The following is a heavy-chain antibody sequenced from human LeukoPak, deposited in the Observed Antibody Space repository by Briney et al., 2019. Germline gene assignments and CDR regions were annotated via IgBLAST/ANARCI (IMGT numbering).Heavy chain of an antibody. CDR3: ARESHYYDSSGYYPLLD. V-gene: IGHV1-46*01. Sequence: ASVKVSCKASGYTFTSYYMHWVRQAPGQGLEWMGIINPSGGSTSYAQKFQGRVTMTRDTSTSTAYMELRSLRSDDTAVYYCARESHYYDSSGYYPLLDWGQETLVTVSS. CDR2: INPSGGST. CDR1: GYTFTSYY. D-gene: IGHD3-22*01. J-gene: IGHJ4*02.